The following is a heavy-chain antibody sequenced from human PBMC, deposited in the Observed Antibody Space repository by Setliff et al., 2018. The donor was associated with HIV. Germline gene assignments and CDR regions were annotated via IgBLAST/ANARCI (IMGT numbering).Heavy chain of an antibody. J-gene: IGHJ4*02. V-gene: IGHV1-69-2*01. CDR3: ARDVAVASFFNY. Sequence: ASVKVSCKASGGTFSSYAISWVRQAPGQGLEWMGRVDPEDGETIYAEKFQGRVTITADTSTDTAYMELSSLRAEDTAVYYCARDVAVASFFNYWGQGTLVTVSS. CDR1: GGTFSSYA. D-gene: IGHD6-19*01. CDR2: VDPEDGET.